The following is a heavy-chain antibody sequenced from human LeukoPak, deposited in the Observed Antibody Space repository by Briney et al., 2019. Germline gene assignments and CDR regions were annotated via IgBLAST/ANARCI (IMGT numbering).Heavy chain of an antibody. J-gene: IGHJ6*02. Sequence: SETLSCTCTVADRCVGSYCWSWLRQSPGKGLEWIGYIYDSGSTNYNPSLKSRVTISVDTSKNQFSLKLSSVTAADTAVYYCARGYSSGWYWGPRGMDVWGQGTTVTVSS. CDR2: IYDSGST. D-gene: IGHD6-19*01. CDR1: DRCVGSYC. V-gene: IGHV4-59*08. CDR3: ARGYSSGWYWGPRGMDV.